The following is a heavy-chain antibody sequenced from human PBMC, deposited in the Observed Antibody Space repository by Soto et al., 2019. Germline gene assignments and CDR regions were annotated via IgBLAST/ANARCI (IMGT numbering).Heavy chain of an antibody. CDR3: ASMGYCTDVSCYVLWVDVAY. V-gene: IGHV3-7*01. J-gene: IGHJ4*02. CDR2: INQGGIEK. D-gene: IGHD2-15*01. CDR1: GFPFSTYW. Sequence: ELQVVESGGGLVQPGGSLRLSCAASGFPFSTYWMSWVRQAPGKGLEWVANINQGGIEKYYVDSVKGRFTISRDDGKNLMYLQRNSMTAEDTAVYYCASMGYCTDVSCYVLWVDVAYGGRGTLVTVSS.